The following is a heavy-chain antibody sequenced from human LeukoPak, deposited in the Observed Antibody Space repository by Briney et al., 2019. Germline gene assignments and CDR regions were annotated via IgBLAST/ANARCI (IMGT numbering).Heavy chain of an antibody. CDR3: ARLTSGSYGKYFQH. Sequence: ASVKVSCKASGYTFTGYYMHWVRQAPGQGLEWTGWINPNSGGTNYAQKFQGRVTMTRDTSISTAYMELSRLRSDDTAVYYCARLTSGSYGKYFQHWGQGTLVTVSS. D-gene: IGHD1-26*01. V-gene: IGHV1-2*02. J-gene: IGHJ1*01. CDR1: GYTFTGYY. CDR2: INPNSGGT.